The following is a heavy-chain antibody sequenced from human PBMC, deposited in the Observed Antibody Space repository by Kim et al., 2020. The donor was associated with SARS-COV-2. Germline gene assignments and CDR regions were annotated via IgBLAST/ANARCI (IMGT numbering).Heavy chain of an antibody. D-gene: IGHD2-15*01. V-gene: IGHV5-10-1*01. Sequence: FQGHVTISADKSISTAYLQWSSLKASDTAMYYCARRGYCSGGSCPDAFDIWGQGTMVTVSS. CDR3: ARRGYCSGGSCPDAFDI. J-gene: IGHJ3*02.